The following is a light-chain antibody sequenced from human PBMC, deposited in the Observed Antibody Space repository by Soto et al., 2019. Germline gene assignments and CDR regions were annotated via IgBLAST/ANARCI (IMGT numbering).Light chain of an antibody. J-gene: IGKJ5*01. V-gene: IGKV3-11*01. CDR3: HQRLYWTQIN. CDR1: QSVNSAY. CDR2: DAS. Sequence: EIVLTQSPGIVALSPGERAILSCRASQSVNSAYLAWYQQRPGQAPRLLISDASNRATGIPARFSGSGSGTDFTLTISSLEPEDFADYYWHQRLYWTQINSGQGTPLEIK.